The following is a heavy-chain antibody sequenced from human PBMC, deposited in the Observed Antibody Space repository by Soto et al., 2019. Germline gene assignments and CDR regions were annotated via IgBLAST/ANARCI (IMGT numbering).Heavy chain of an antibody. D-gene: IGHD1-26*01. V-gene: IGHV6-1*01. J-gene: IGHJ5*02. CDR1: GDSVSTNSAA. CDR3: AREVGATMIRWLDP. CDR2: TYYRSKWYN. Sequence: SETLSLTCAISGDSVSTNSAAWNWIRQSPSRGLEWLGRTYYRSKWYNDYAVSVKSRITINPDTSKNQFSLQLNSVTPEDTAVYYCAREVGATMIRWLDPWGQGTLVTVSS.